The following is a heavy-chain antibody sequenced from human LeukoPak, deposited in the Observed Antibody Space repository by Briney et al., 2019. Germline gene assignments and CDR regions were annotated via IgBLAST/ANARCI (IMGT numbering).Heavy chain of an antibody. V-gene: IGHV4-59*01. Sequence: SETLSLTCSVSGGSISGYYWSWVRQPPGEGLECIGYIYSSGSTNYNPSLKSRLTISVDTSNNQFSLKLTSVIAADTAVYYCARGSKGSSWPGGYFDLWGRGALVTVSS. CDR1: GGSISGYY. CDR3: ARGSKGSSWPGGYFDL. J-gene: IGHJ2*01. CDR2: IYSSGST. D-gene: IGHD6-13*01.